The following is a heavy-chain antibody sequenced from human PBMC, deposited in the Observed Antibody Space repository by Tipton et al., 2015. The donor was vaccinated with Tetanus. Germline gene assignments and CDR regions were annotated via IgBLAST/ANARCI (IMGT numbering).Heavy chain of an antibody. CDR3: VRSMAHFDF. V-gene: IGHV6-1*01. Sequence: LVKPTQTLSLTCGISGDSVSSNTATWNWVRQSPSRGFEWLGRTYYRSNWYNDYAPSVKSRITINPDTSKNQFSLQLNSVSPEDTAVYYCVRSMAHFDFWGQGTLVTVSS. CDR1: GDSVSSNTAT. D-gene: IGHD5-24*01. J-gene: IGHJ4*02. CDR2: TYYRSNWYN.